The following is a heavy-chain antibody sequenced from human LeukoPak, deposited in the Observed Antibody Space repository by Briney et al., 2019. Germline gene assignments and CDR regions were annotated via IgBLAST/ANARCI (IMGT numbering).Heavy chain of an antibody. Sequence: ASVKVSCKASGYTFTGYYMHWVRQAPGQGLEWMGWINPNSGGTNYAQKFQGRVTMTRDTSISTAYMELSRLRSDDTAVYYCARLSAKWGRGTSCYDYWGQGTLVTVSS. CDR2: INPNSGGT. CDR1: GYTFTGYY. V-gene: IGHV1-2*02. CDR3: ARLSAKWGRGTSCYDY. D-gene: IGHD2-2*01. J-gene: IGHJ4*02.